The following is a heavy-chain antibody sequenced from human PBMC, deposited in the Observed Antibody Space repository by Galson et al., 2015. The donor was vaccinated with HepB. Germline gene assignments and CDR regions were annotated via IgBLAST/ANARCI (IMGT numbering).Heavy chain of an antibody. V-gene: IGHV1-2*04. D-gene: IGHD3-22*01. J-gene: IGHJ6*02. CDR1: GYSFTAYY. Sequence: SCKASGYSFTAYYIHWVRQAPGQGLVWMGWMNPNSGATNYAQRFRAWVTMTRDTSINTAYMELSRLRSDDTAVYYCARVRGDSVGYSVYGLDVWGQGTTVTVS. CDR2: MNPNSGAT. CDR3: ARVRGDSVGYSVYGLDV.